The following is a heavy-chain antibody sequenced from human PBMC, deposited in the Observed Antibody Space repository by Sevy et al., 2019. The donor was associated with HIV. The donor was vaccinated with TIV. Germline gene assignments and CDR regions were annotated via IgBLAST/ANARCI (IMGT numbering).Heavy chain of an antibody. CDR1: GGSINNYW. J-gene: IGHJ6*02. CDR3: ARDDQDSWSGYYKVQSQYIMDV. CDR2: IYSSGTA. Sequence: SETLSLTCTVSGGSINNYWWGWIRQPAGKGLEWIGRIYSSGTADYKPSLKSRVTMSVDTARNQFSLKMDSVTAADTAVYFCARDDQDSWSGYYKVQSQYIMDVWGQGTTVTVS. D-gene: IGHD3-3*01. V-gene: IGHV4-4*07.